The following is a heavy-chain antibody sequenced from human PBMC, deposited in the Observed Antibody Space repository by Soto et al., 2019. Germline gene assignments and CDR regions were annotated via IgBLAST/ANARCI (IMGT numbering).Heavy chain of an antibody. CDR2: INAYNVNT. J-gene: IGHJ4*02. D-gene: IGHD5-18*01. Sequence: QVQLVQSGAEVKKPGASVKVSCKASGYTFTNYVISWVRQAPGQGLEWMGWINAYNVNTKYAQKLQGRVTMTTDTSTSTAYMERRSLRSDDTAVYYWAIYQAMAQFDYWGQGTLVTVSS. V-gene: IGHV1-18*01. CDR3: AIYQAMAQFDY. CDR1: GYTFTNYV.